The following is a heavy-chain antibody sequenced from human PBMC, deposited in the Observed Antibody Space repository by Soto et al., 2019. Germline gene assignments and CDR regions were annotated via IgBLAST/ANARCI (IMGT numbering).Heavy chain of an antibody. Sequence: SETLSLTCTVSGGSTSSDNYWSWIRQPPGKGLEWIGHIYYSGNTDYNPSLKSRLAISIDTSKNQFSLKLSSVTAADTAVYFCAREGGESSDGLYYFDSWGQGSLVTVSS. V-gene: IGHV4-30-4*01. CDR1: GGSTSSDNY. CDR2: IYYSGNT. D-gene: IGHD3-16*01. J-gene: IGHJ4*02. CDR3: AREGGESSDGLYYFDS.